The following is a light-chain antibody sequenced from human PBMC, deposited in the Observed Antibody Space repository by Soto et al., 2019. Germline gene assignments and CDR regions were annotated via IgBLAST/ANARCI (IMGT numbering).Light chain of an antibody. J-gene: IGKJ1*01. V-gene: IGKV1-5*03. Sequence: DIQMTQSPSTLSASVGDRVTITYRASQSISSWLAWYQQKPGKAPKLLIYKASSLESGVPSRFSGSGSGTESTLTLSSLQPDDFATYYCQQYNSLWTFGQGTKVEIK. CDR1: QSISSW. CDR3: QQYNSLWT. CDR2: KAS.